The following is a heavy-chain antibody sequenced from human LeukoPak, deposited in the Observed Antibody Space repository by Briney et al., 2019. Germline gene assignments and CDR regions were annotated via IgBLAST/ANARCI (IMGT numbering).Heavy chain of an antibody. CDR2: ISDDGRRK. Sequence: PGGSLRLSCAASGFSFISYGMHWVRQAPGKGLEWVGVISDDGRRKDYADSVKGRFTTSRDNSKDTLYLQMNSLRAEDTAVYYCAKRPSDYGDYVSCFDYWGQGTLVTVSS. CDR1: GFSFISYG. V-gene: IGHV3-30*18. J-gene: IGHJ4*02. CDR3: AKRPSDYGDYVSCFDY. D-gene: IGHD4-17*01.